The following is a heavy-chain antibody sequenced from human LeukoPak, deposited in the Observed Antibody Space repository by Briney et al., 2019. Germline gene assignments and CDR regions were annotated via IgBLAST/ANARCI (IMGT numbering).Heavy chain of an antibody. J-gene: IGHJ6*02. V-gene: IGHV3-30*18. CDR3: AKDLAHPTLNYGYYGMDV. CDR2: ISYDGRNM. D-gene: IGHD3-16*01. CDR1: GVTFSRSA. Sequence: PWRSLRLSCEASGVTFSRSAFHWVRQAPGKGLEWVAVISYDGRNMQYVVSGKGRFTISKDNAKNKVVLQMNNLRGEDTAVYYFAKDLAHPTLNYGYYGMDVWGQGTTVTVSS.